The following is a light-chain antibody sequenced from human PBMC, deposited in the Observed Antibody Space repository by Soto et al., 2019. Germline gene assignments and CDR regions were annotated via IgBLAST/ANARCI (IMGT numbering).Light chain of an antibody. CDR3: QQLNSYPPRLT. J-gene: IGKJ4*01. V-gene: IGKV1-9*01. CDR2: AAS. CDR1: QGISSY. Sequence: DIQLTQSPSFLSASVGDRVTITCRASQGISSYLAWYQQKPGKAPKLLIYAASTLQSGVPSRFSGSGSGTEFTLTISSLQPEDFATYYCQQLNSYPPRLTFGGGPKVDIK.